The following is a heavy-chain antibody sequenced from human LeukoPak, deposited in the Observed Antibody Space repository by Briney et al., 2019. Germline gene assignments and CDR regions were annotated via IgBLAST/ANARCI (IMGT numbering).Heavy chain of an antibody. Sequence: SETLSLTCTVSGGXISSYYWSWIRXPPGKGLEWIGYIYYSGSTNYNPSLKSRVTISVDTSKNQFSLKLSSVTAADTAVYYCARDLSPNWYFDLWGRGTLVTVSS. V-gene: IGHV4-59*01. J-gene: IGHJ2*01. CDR3: ARDLSPNWYFDL. CDR2: IYYSGST. CDR1: GGXISSYY.